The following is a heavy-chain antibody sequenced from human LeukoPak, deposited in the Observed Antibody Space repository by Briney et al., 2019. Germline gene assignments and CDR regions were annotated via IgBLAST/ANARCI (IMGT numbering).Heavy chain of an antibody. CDR2: ISYDGSNK. V-gene: IGHV3-30*04. D-gene: IGHD3-3*01. CDR3: ARDVYYDFWSGYYTSMGTFDY. J-gene: IGHJ4*02. CDR1: GFTFSSYA. Sequence: QPGGSLRLSCAASGFTFSSYAMHWVRQAPGKGLEWVAVISYDGSNKYYADSVKGRFTISRDNSKNTLYLQMNSLRAEDTAVYYCARDVYYDFWSGYYTSMGTFDYWGQGTLVTVSS.